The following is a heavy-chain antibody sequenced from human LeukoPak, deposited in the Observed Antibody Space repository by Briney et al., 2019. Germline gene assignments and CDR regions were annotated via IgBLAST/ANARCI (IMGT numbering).Heavy chain of an antibody. Sequence: SETLSLTCTVSGGSISSSSYYWGWIRQPPGKGLEWIGSIYYSGSTYYNPSLKSRVTISVDTSKNQFSLKLSSVTAADTAVYYCARDPDWYGAMDVWGKGTTVTVSS. D-gene: IGHD3/OR15-3a*01. J-gene: IGHJ6*03. CDR2: IYYSGST. CDR3: ARDPDWYGAMDV. CDR1: GGSISSSSYY. V-gene: IGHV4-39*07.